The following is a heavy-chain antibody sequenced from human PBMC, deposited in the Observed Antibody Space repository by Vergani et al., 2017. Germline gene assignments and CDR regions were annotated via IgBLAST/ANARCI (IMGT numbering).Heavy chain of an antibody. CDR1: GFTFSSYS. J-gene: IGHJ3*02. Sequence: EVQLVESGGGLVKPGGSLRLSCAASGFTFSSYSMNWVRQAPGKGLEWASSISSSSSYIYYADSVKGRFTISRENAKNSLYLQMNSLRAEDTAVYYCARDYGGSYLDAFDIWGQGTMVTVSS. CDR2: ISSSSSYI. D-gene: IGHD1-26*01. V-gene: IGHV3-21*01. CDR3: ARDYGGSYLDAFDI.